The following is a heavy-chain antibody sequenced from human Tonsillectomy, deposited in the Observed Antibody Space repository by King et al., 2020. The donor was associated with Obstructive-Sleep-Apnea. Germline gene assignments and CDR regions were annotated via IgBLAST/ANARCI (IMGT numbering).Heavy chain of an antibody. Sequence: QLQESGPGLVKPSQTLSLTCAVSGGSISSGAYSWSWIRQPPGKGLEWIGYIYYSGSTYYNPSLKSRVTISVDTSKNQCSLKLSSVTAADTAGYYCARGGDYGDYRTAVGADYWGQGTLVTVSS. V-gene: IGHV4-30-4*07. CDR3: ARGGDYGDYRTAVGADY. J-gene: IGHJ4*02. D-gene: IGHD4-17*01. CDR2: IYYSGST. CDR1: GGSISSGAYS.